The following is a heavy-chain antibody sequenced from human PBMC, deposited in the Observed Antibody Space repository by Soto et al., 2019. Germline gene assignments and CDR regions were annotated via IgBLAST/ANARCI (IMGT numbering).Heavy chain of an antibody. V-gene: IGHV4-59*08. CDR1: GGSISSYD. D-gene: IGHD1-26*01. CDR3: ARRYGGNLAY. J-gene: IGHJ4*02. Sequence: QVQLQESGPGLVKPSETLSLTCTVSGGSISSYDWSWIRQPPGKGLEWLGDIYYSGSTNSSPSLTSRVTISIATSKNQFAPKLSSVTAAGTAVYYCARRYGGNLAYGGQGTLVTVSS. CDR2: IYYSGST.